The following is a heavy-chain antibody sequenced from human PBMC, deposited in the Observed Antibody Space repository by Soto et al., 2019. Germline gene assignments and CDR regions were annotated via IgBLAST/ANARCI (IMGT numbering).Heavy chain of an antibody. CDR1: GNSFVTYA. Sequence: GASVKVSCKSSGNSFVTYAIHWVRQAPGQRLQWMGWINVGSGNTKYAQDFQGRVTLTRDTAATTTFMELSSLRSEDAAVYYCARVPPWGDSGSFYIQHYDSWGQGTLVTVSS. D-gene: IGHD3-10*01. CDR2: INVGSGNT. J-gene: IGHJ4*02. V-gene: IGHV1-3*01. CDR3: ARVPPWGDSGSFYIQHYDS.